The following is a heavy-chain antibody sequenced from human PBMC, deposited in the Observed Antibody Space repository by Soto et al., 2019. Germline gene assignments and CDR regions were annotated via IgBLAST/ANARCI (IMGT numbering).Heavy chain of an antibody. J-gene: IGHJ5*02. Sequence: SETLSLTCAVSGGSISSGGYSWSWIRQHPGKGLEWIGYIYYSGSTHYNPSLKSRVTILVDTSKNQFSLNLSSVTAADTAVYYCARAWLPQRGWFYPWGQGTLVTVSS. V-gene: IGHV4-31*11. D-gene: IGHD5-12*01. CDR2: IYYSGST. CDR3: ARAWLPQRGWFYP. CDR1: GGSISSGGYS.